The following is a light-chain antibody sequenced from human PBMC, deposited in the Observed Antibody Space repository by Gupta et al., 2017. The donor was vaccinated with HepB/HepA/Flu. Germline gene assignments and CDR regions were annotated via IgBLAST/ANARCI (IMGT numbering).Light chain of an antibody. CDR3: QSADSRGSYYV. CDR2: RDS. Sequence: SFALTPPPSVSVSPGQTARITCSGDALPKQYASWYQQKPGQAPVMMICRDSERPSGIPERFSGSSSGTTVTLTINGVQAEDEADYYCQSADSRGSYYVFGTGTKVTVL. V-gene: IGLV3-25*03. CDR1: ALPKQY. J-gene: IGLJ1*01.